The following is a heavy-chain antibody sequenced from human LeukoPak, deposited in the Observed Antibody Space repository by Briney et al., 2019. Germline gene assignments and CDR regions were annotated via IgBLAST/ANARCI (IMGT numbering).Heavy chain of an antibody. Sequence: GGSLRLSCAASGFSFSDAWMSWVRQAPGKGLEWVSYISGSSTHTNYADSVKGRFTISRDNAKKSLYLQMNSLRAEDTAVYYCATPGLLGYCSSAICAPPGYWGQGTLVTVSS. CDR1: GFSFSDAW. D-gene: IGHD2-2*01. J-gene: IGHJ4*02. V-gene: IGHV3-11*03. CDR2: ISGSSTHT. CDR3: ATPGLLGYCSSAICAPPGY.